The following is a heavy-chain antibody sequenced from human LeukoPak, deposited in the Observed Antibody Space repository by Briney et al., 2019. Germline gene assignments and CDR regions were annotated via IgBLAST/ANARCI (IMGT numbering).Heavy chain of an antibody. D-gene: IGHD2/OR15-2a*01. CDR3: ARLLPCDY. CDR1: GFTFSSYE. Sequence: GESLKISCVASGFTFSSYEMNWVRQAPGKGLEWVSFITASGNTICYADSVKGRFTISRDNAKNSLYLQMNSLRAEDTAVYYCARLLPCDYWGQGTLVTVSS. V-gene: IGHV3-48*03. CDR2: ITASGNTI. J-gene: IGHJ4*02.